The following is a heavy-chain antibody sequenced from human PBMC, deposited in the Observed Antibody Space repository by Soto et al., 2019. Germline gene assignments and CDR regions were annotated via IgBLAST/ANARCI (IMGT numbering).Heavy chain of an antibody. CDR1: GFDFEDYA. D-gene: IGHD3-22*01. Sequence: GGSLRLSCAAAGFDFEDYAMHWVRQAPGKGLEWVSLTNSDGTDSYYVDSVKGRFTISRDNAKRTLYLQMDRLRPEDTALYFCAKSLYYYDSSPLDHWGQGTLVTVSS. CDR3: AKSLYYYDSSPLDH. CDR2: TNSDGTDS. J-gene: IGHJ4*02. V-gene: IGHV3-43D*04.